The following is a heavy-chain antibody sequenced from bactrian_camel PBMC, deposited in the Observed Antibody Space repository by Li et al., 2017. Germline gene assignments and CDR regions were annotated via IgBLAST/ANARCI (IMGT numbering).Heavy chain of an antibody. V-gene: IGHV3S54*01. CDR2: IYTREGKT. J-gene: IGHJ4*01. D-gene: IGHD1*01. Sequence: HVQLVESGGGSVQAGESLTLSCAASGITSSTNCIGWFRQAPGKEREGVAAIYTREGKTYYADSVKGRSTISRDSAENSVFLQMNNLKPDDTAVYYCAATGQMLSVAGCRTQGTQVTVS. CDR1: GITSSTNC.